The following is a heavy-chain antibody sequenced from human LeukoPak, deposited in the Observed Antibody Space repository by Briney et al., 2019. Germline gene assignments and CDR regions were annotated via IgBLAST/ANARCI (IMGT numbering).Heavy chain of an antibody. CDR1: GFTFSSYW. CDR2: IKQDGSEK. D-gene: IGHD3-3*01. Sequence: PGGSLRLSCAASGFTFSSYWMNWVRQAPGKGLEWVANIKQDGSEKYYVDSVKGRFTISRDNAKNSLYLQMNNLRAEDTAVYYCARAVGIWSGYCYFDYWGQGTLVTVSS. V-gene: IGHV3-7*01. CDR3: ARAVGIWSGYCYFDY. J-gene: IGHJ4*02.